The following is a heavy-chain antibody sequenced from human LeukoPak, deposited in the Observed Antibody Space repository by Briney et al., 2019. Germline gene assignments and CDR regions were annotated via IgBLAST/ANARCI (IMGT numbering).Heavy chain of an antibody. D-gene: IGHD2-15*01. J-gene: IGHJ5*02. Sequence: GASVKVSCKASGYTFTGYYMHWVRQAPGQGLEWMGWINPNSGGTIYAQKFQGRVTMTRDTSISTAYMELSRLRSDDTAVYYCARATEAATSRANWFDPWGQGTLVTVSS. CDR2: INPNSGGT. CDR3: ARATEAATSRANWFDP. CDR1: GYTFTGYY. V-gene: IGHV1-2*02.